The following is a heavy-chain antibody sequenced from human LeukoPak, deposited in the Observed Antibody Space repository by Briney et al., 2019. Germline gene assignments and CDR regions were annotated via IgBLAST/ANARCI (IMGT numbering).Heavy chain of an antibody. CDR1: GFIFSSYE. Sequence: GGSLRLSCEASGFIFSSYEMNWVRQAPGKGLQWVSNIGGSGGPIHYADSVKGRFTISRDNAKNSLYLQMSSLRAEDTAVYYCARRVPYYGMDVWGQGTTVTVSS. CDR3: ARRVPYYGMDV. J-gene: IGHJ6*02. D-gene: IGHD2-21*01. V-gene: IGHV3-48*03. CDR2: IGGSGGPI.